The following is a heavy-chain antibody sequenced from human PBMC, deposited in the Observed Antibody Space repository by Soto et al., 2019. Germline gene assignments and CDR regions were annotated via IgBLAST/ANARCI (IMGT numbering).Heavy chain of an antibody. D-gene: IGHD5-12*01. J-gene: IGHJ4*02. CDR2: INPSGGST. CDR3: ARDGRDGYNNLLDY. CDR1: GYTLTSYY. Sequence: ASVEVSCKASGYTLTSYYIQWVRQAPGQGLEWMGIINPSGGSTNYAQKFQGRVTMTRDTSTSTVYMELSSLTSEDTAVYYCARDGRDGYNNLLDYWGQGTPVTVSS. V-gene: IGHV1-46*01.